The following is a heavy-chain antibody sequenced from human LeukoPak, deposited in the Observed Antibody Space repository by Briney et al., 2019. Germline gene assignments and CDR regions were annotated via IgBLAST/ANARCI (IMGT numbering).Heavy chain of an antibody. CDR1: GFTVSSSY. CDR2: TYSGGST. D-gene: IGHD1-26*01. J-gene: IGHJ4*02. CDR3: ANYRSRYSGYEN. V-gene: IGHV3-66*01. Sequence: GGSLRLSGAASGFTVSSSYMSWVRQAPGKGLEWVSVTYSGGSTYFADSVKGRFTISRDSSKNTLFLQMNSLRAEDTAVYYCANYRSRYSGYENWGQGTLVTVSS.